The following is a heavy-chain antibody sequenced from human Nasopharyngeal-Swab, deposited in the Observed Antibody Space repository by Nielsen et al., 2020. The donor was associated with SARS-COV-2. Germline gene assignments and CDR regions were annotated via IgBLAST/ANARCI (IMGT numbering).Heavy chain of an antibody. CDR3: ARATQRYCSGGSCSTDFDY. CDR2: IYYSGST. Sequence: LRLSCTVSGGSISSGGYYWSWIRQHPGKGLEWIGYIYYSGSTYYNPSLKSRVTISVDTSKNQFSLKLSSVTAADTAVYYCARATQRYCSGGSCSTDFDYWDQGTPATVSS. D-gene: IGHD2-15*01. V-gene: IGHV4-31*03. J-gene: IGHJ4*02. CDR1: GGSISSGGYY.